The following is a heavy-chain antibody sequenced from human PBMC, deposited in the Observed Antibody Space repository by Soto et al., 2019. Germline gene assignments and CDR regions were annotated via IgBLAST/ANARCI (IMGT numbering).Heavy chain of an antibody. J-gene: IGHJ6*02. CDR3: ARPPHGMDV. CDR2: IKQDGSET. V-gene: IGHV3-7*03. CDR1: GFTLSSFW. Sequence: PGGSLSLSCAASGFTLSSFWMTWVRHAPGKGLEWVASIKQDGSETYYVESVKGRFTVSRDNPKNTLYLQMSSLRVGDTAVYYCARPPHGMDVWGQGTTVTVSS.